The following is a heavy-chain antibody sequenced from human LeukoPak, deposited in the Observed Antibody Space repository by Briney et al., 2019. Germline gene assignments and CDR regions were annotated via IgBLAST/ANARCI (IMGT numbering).Heavy chain of an antibody. V-gene: IGHV4-61*02. CDR1: GGSISSGSYY. J-gene: IGHJ6*02. CDR3: ARTYGSGSYYSYYYYGMDV. D-gene: IGHD3-10*01. CDR2: IYTSGST. Sequence: SETLSLTCTVCGGSISSGSYYWSWIRQPAGKGLEWIGRIYTSGSTNYNPSLKSRVTISVDTSKNQFSLKLSSVTAADTAVYYRARTYGSGSYYSYYYYGMDVWGQGTTVTVSS.